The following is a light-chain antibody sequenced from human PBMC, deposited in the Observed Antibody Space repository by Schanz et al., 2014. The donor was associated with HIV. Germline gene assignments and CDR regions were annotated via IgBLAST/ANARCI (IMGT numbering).Light chain of an antibody. CDR1: SSDGGGYNY. CDR2: EVT. Sequence: QSALTQPPSASGSPGQSVTISCTGTSSDGGGYNYVSWYQQPPGKAPKLMIYEVTKRPSGVPDRFSGSKSGNTASLTVSGLQAEDEADYYCSSYEGIHNWVFGGGTKLTVL. V-gene: IGLV2-8*01. CDR3: SSYEGIHNWV. J-gene: IGLJ2*01.